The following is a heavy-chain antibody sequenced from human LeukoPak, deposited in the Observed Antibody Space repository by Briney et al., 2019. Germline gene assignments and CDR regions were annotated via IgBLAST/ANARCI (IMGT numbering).Heavy chain of an antibody. Sequence: GGSLRLSCAASGFTFSSYAMSWVRQAPGKGLEWVSTVSGSGDSTWYTDSVKGRFTISRDNSKSTLYLQMNSLRAEDTAVYYCAREISSWYRTEGRFDPWGQGTLVTVSS. CDR1: GFTFSSYA. CDR3: AREISSWYRTEGRFDP. D-gene: IGHD6-13*01. J-gene: IGHJ5*02. V-gene: IGHV3-23*01. CDR2: VSGSGDST.